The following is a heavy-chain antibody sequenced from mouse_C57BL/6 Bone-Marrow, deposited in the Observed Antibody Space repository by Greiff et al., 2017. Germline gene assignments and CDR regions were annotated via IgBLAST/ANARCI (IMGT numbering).Heavy chain of an antibody. J-gene: IGHJ4*01. Sequence: VQLKESGPGLVAPSHSLSITCTASGFSLTSYGVHWVRQPPGKGLEWLVVLWRDGSTTYNSALKSRLSIIKDNSKSQVFLKMNSRQTDDAAIYYCDRHSYGFYAMDYWGKGTSVTVSS. CDR2: LWRDGST. CDR3: DRHSYGFYAMDY. CDR1: GFSLTSYG. V-gene: IGHV2-6-1*01. D-gene: IGHD1-1*01.